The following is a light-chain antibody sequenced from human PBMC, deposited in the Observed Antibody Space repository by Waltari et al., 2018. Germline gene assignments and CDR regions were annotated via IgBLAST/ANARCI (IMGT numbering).Light chain of an antibody. CDR1: QGITTY. CDR3: QQVYTYPLT. V-gene: IGKV1-9*01. CDR2: SAS. Sequence: DIQLTQSPSFLSASVGDRVAITCRASQGITTYLAWYQQKPGKAPKVLIYSASTLQSGVPSRFSGSGSGTEFTLTISSLQPEDIATYYCQQVYTYPLTFGGGTKVEIK. J-gene: IGKJ4*01.